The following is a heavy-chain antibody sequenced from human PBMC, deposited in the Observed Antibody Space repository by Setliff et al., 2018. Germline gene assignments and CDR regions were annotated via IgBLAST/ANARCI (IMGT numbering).Heavy chain of an antibody. CDR3: TTGPRDSRNYMTWLDS. D-gene: IGHD3-3*01. Sequence: PGGSLRLSCAASGITFKNAWMTWVRQAPGKGLEWVGRIKSKGEDETTNFAASVKGRFSLPRDDSRNMIYLQMSSLKIEDTAFYYCTTGPRDSRNYMTWLDSWGPGTQVTVSS. V-gene: IGHV3-15*01. J-gene: IGHJ5*01. CDR2: IKSKGEDETT. CDR1: GITFKNAW.